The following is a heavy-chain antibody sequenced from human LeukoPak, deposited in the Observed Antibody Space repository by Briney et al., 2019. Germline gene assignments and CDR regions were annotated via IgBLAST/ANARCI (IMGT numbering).Heavy chain of an antibody. CDR2: ISGSGGST. D-gene: IGHD4-17*01. Sequence: GGSLRPSCAASGFTFSSYAMSWVRQAPGKGLEWVAGISGSGGSTYYADSVKGRFTMSRDNSKNTPYLQMNSLRSEDTAVYYCAKDEYYGDSGAVGYWRQGNL. CDR3: AKDEYYGDSGAVGY. V-gene: IGHV3-23*01. CDR1: GFTFSSYA. J-gene: IGHJ1*01.